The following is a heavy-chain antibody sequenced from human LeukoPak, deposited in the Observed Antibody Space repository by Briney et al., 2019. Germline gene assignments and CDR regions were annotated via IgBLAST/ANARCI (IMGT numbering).Heavy chain of an antibody. J-gene: IGHJ4*02. CDR2: LHADGVEQ. CDR1: GFSLSGYW. Sequence: GGSLRLSCAASGFSLSGYWMTWVRQAPGKGLEWVARLHADGVEQNYVDSVTGRLTMSRDNAKNSLDLQMNSLRVDDTAVYYCARGGYSFDYLGQGTLVAVSS. CDR3: ARGGYSFDY. V-gene: IGHV3-7*01. D-gene: IGHD5-18*01.